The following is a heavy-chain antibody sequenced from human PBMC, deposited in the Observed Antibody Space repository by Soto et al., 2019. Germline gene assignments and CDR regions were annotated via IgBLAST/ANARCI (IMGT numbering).Heavy chain of an antibody. CDR1: GFTFSDYY. D-gene: IGHD2-15*01. CDR2: ISSSGSTI. CDR3: AGGEDSVVVVAIFDY. J-gene: IGHJ4*02. Sequence: GGSLRLSCAASGFTFSDYYMSWIRQAPGKGLEWVSYISSSGSTIYYADSVKGRFTISRDNAKNSLYLQMNSLRAEETAVYYCAGGEDSVVVVAIFDYWGQGTLVTVSS. V-gene: IGHV3-11*01.